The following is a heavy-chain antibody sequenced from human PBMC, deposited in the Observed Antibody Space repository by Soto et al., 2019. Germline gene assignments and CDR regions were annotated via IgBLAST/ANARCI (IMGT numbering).Heavy chain of an antibody. D-gene: IGHD6-13*01. V-gene: IGHV2-26*01. J-gene: IGHJ6*02. CDR2: IFSNDEK. CDR3: ARIREFSPLPLSTKKDSSILTCLTCMDV. Sequence: QVTLKESGPVLVKPTETLTLTCTVSGFSLRNARMGVSWIRQPPGKALEWLAHIFSNDEKSYSTSLKSRLTFSKYTSKSQVVLTMNNMDPVDTATYYCARIREFSPLPLSTKKDSSILTCLTCMDVWGQGTTVTVSS. CDR1: GFSLRNARMG.